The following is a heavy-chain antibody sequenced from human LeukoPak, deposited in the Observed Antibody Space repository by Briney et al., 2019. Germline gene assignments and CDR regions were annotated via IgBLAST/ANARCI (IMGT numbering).Heavy chain of an antibody. CDR1: GFTFSNYG. J-gene: IGHJ3*02. D-gene: IGHD2-2*01. Sequence: GGSLRLSCAASGFTFSNYGMHWVRQAPGKGLEWVSAISGSGGSTYYADSVKGRFTISRDNSKNTLYLQMNSLRAEDTAVYYCAKDCSSTSCYSDAFDIWGQGTMVTVSS. CDR3: AKDCSSTSCYSDAFDI. CDR2: ISGSGGST. V-gene: IGHV3-23*01.